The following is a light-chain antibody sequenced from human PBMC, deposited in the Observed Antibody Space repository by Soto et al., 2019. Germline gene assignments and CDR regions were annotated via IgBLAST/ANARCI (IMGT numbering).Light chain of an antibody. CDR1: SSNLGTYT. V-gene: IGLV1-44*01. Sequence: QSVLTQPPSASGAPGQRVTISCSGSSSNLGTYTVDWYQQVPGTAPKLLIYSNHQRPSGVPDRFSGSRSGTSASLAISGLQAEDEADYYCAAWDDSLNGLVFGGGTKLTVL. J-gene: IGLJ2*01. CDR3: AAWDDSLNGLV. CDR2: SNH.